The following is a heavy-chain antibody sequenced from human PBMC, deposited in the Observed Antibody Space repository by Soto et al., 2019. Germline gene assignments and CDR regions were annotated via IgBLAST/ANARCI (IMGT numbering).Heavy chain of an antibody. CDR2: IIPICGRA. CDR1: GGTFSSYA. CDR3: ARGLDGVYCSTVGMVV. D-gene: IGHD2-8*01. Sequence: SVKVSCKASGGTFSSYAISWVRQAPGQGLEWMGGIIPICGRANYAQKFQGRVTITADKSTSTAYMALSSLRSEETAVYYCARGLDGVYCSTVGMVVWGQGTTVTASS. V-gene: IGHV1-69*06. J-gene: IGHJ6*02.